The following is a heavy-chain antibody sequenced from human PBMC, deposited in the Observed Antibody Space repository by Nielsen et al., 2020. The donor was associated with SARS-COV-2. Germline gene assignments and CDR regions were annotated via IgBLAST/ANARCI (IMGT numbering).Heavy chain of an antibody. CDR1: GFTFSTYA. D-gene: IGHD2-21*01. CDR2: IGDDGTGI. J-gene: IGHJ4*02. Sequence: GESLKISCAASGFTFSTYAMNWVRQAPGKGLEWVSVIGDDGTGINYANSVKGRFTISRDNSKNTLYLQMNSLRAEDTAVYYCAKARAGRYPQSRISDNWAQGTLVTVSA. V-gene: IGHV3-23*01. CDR3: AKARAGRYPQSRISDN.